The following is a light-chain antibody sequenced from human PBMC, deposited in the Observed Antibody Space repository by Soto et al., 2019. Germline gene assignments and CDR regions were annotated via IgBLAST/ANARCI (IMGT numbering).Light chain of an antibody. V-gene: IGKV3-20*01. J-gene: IGKJ1*01. CDR1: QSVSSN. Sequence: EIVLTQSPGTLSLSPGERATLSCRASQSVSSNLAWYRQTPGQAPRLLIYGASTRATDTPARFSGSGSGTDFTLTISRVEPADFAVYYCQQYGSSFETFGQGTQVE. CDR3: QQYGSSFET. CDR2: GAS.